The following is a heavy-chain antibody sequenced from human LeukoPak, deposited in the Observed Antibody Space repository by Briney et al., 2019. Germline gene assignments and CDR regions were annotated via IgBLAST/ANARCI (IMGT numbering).Heavy chain of an antibody. CDR1: GVSISSYY. J-gene: IGHJ4*01. V-gene: IGHV4-59*01. CDR3: ARVGYYGSGSYYRDYFEY. CDR2: ISNSAIT. Sequence: PSETLSLTCTVSGVSISSYYWTWIRQPPGKGLEWIGFISNSAITDYNPSLKSRVTISIDTSKNQFSLKLNSVTAADTAVYYCARVGYYGSGSYYRDYFEYWGQGTLATVSS. D-gene: IGHD3-10*01.